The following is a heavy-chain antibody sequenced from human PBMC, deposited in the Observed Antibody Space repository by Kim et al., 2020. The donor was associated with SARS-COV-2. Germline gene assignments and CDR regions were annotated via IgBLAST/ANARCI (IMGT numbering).Heavy chain of an antibody. D-gene: IGHD5-12*01. CDR1: GYTFTSYG. V-gene: IGHV1-18*01. J-gene: IGHJ6*02. CDR3: ATYSGYDYYYYYYGMDV. CDR2: ISAYNGNT. Sequence: ASVKVSCKASGYTFTSYGISWVRQAPGQGLEWMGWISAYNGNTNYARKLQGRVTMTTDTSTSTAYMELRSLRSDDTAVYYCATYSGYDYYYYYYGMDVWGQGTTVTVSS.